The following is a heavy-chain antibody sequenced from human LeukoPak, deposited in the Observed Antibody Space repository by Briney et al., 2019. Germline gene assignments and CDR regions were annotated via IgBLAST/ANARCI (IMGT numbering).Heavy chain of an antibody. CDR1: GFTFSRYW. CDR2: INSDGSST. J-gene: IGHJ4*02. D-gene: IGHD3-3*01. CDR3: AKLRFGARDY. V-gene: IGHV3-74*01. Sequence: GGSLRLSCAAPGFTFSRYWMHWVRQAPGKGLVWVSRINSDGSSTYYADSVKSRFTISRDNSKNTLHLQMNSLRAEDTAVYYCAKLRFGARDYWGQGTLVTVSS.